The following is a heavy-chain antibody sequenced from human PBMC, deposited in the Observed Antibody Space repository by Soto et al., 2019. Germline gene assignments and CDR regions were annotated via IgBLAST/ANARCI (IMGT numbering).Heavy chain of an antibody. CDR2: ISGSGGST. V-gene: IGHV3-23*01. Sequence: SGGSLRLSCAASGFTFSSYAMSWVRQAPGKGLEWVSAISGSGGSTYYADSVKGRFTISRDNSKNTLYLQMNSLRAEDTAVYYCAKEVPEESFTEDYYDSSGYSALLDYWGQGTLVTVSS. J-gene: IGHJ4*02. CDR1: GFTFSSYA. CDR3: AKEVPEESFTEDYYDSSGYSALLDY. D-gene: IGHD3-22*01.